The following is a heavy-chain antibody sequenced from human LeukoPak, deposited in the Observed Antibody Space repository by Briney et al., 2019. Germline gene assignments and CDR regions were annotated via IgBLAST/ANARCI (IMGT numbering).Heavy chain of an antibody. CDR3: ARIQLGYCSSTSCYNLPGVRFDP. J-gene: IGHJ5*02. V-gene: IGHV4-34*01. CDR1: GGSFSGYY. D-gene: IGHD2-2*02. CDR2: INHSGST. Sequence: SETLSLTCAVYGGSFSGYYWSWIRQPPGKGLEWIGEINHSGSTNYDPSLKSRVTISVDTSKNQFSLKLSSVTAADTAVYYCARIQLGYCSSTSCYNLPGVRFDPWGQGTLVTVSS.